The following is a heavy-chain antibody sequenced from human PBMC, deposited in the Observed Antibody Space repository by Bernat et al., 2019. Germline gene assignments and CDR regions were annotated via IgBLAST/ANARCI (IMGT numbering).Heavy chain of an antibody. V-gene: IGHV3-7*01. CDR2: IKGDGSEN. Sequence: EVQLVESGGGLVQPGGSLRLSCAASGFTFGSYWMGWDRQAPGKGLEWVANIKGDGSENYYVDSVRGRFTISRDNAKNSLYLQMNSLRVEDTAVYYCARWLKGGGDCCGLDYWGQGTQVTVSS. CDR3: ARWLKGGGDCCGLDY. CDR1: GFTFGSYW. D-gene: IGHD2-21*02. J-gene: IGHJ4*02.